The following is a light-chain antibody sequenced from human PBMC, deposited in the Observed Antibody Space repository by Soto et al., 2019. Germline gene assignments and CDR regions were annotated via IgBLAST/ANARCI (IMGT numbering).Light chain of an antibody. Sequence: DIQLTQSPSFLSASVGDRVTITCRASQGISSYFAWYQQKPGKAPKLLIYAVSTLQRGVPSRFSGSASGTEFTLTISSLQPEDVATYYWQQLNSYRLTFGGGTKVEIK. CDR3: QQLNSYRLT. CDR1: QGISSY. CDR2: AVS. J-gene: IGKJ4*01. V-gene: IGKV1-9*01.